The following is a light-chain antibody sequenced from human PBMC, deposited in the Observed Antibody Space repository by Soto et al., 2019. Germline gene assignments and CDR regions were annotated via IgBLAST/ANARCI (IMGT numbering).Light chain of an antibody. V-gene: IGKV1-39*01. Sequence: DIQLTQSPSPLSASVGDRVAITCLASQSISTYLNWYQQKPEKAPKGLIYAASNLQSGVPPRFGGSGSGTDMTLTISSLPPEDVATYFCQHSYRTPFTFGQGIRLECK. CDR1: QSISTY. CDR2: AAS. J-gene: IGKJ5*01. CDR3: QHSYRTPFT.